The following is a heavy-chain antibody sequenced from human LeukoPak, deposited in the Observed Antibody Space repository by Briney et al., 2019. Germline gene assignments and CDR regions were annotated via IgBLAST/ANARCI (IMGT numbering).Heavy chain of an antibody. CDR3: GRGSGTFDY. V-gene: IGHV4-59*01. CDR2: VYYSGSA. J-gene: IGHJ4*02. D-gene: IGHD3/OR15-3a*01. Sequence: SETLSLTCTVSGGSISSYYWSWIRQPPGKGLEWIGYVYYSGSANYNPSLKSRVTILVDTSKNQFSLKLSSVTAADTAVYYCGRGSGTFDYWGRGTLVTVSS. CDR1: GGSISSYY.